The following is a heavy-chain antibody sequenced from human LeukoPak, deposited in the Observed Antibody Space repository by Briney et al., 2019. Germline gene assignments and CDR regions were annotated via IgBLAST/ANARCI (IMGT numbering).Heavy chain of an antibody. CDR3: AKGPDSSGLYSLDY. CDR1: GFTFSNYD. J-gene: IGHJ4*02. Sequence: GGSLRLSCAASGFTFSNYDMHWVRQAPGKGLEWVAIISFDGSSKYYADSVNGRFTISRDNSKNTLYLQMNSLRAEDTAVYYCAKGPDSSGLYSLDYWGQGTLVTVSS. V-gene: IGHV3-30*18. D-gene: IGHD3-22*01. CDR2: ISFDGSSK.